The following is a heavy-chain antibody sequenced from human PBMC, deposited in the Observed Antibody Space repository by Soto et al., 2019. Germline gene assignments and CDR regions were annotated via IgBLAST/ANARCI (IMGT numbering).Heavy chain of an antibody. Sequence: QVQLVESGGGVVQPGRSLRLSCAASGFTFSSYGMHWVRQAPGKGLEWVAVISYDGSNKYYADSVKGRFTISRDNSKNTLYLQMNSLRAEDTAVYYCAKDDGGLGGQGTLVTVSS. CDR2: ISYDGSNK. V-gene: IGHV3-30*18. CDR3: AKDDGGL. J-gene: IGHJ4*02. D-gene: IGHD3-16*01. CDR1: GFTFSSYG.